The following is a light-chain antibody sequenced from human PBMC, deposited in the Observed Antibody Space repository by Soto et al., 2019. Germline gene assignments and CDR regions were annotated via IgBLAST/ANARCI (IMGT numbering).Light chain of an antibody. CDR3: ISYAGSSIVV. V-gene: IGLV2-8*01. CDR1: SSDVGTSNY. CDR2: DVS. J-gene: IGLJ2*01. Sequence: QSVLTQPPSASGSPGQSVTISCTGTSSDVGTSNYVSWYQQHPGKAPKLMIYDVSKRPSGVPDRFSGSKSGNTASLTVSGLQAEDEADYYCISYAGSSIVVFGGGTKLTVL.